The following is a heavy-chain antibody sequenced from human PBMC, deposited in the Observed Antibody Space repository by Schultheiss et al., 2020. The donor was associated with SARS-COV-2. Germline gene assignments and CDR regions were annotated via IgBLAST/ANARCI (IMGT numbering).Heavy chain of an antibody. CDR3: ARVAYGDYIVDP. Sequence: GGSLRLSCAASGFTFSSYTMNWVRQAPGKGLEWVSSISSSSYYIYYADSVKGRFTISRDNAKDSLYLQMNSLRDEDTAVYYCARVAYGDYIVDPWGQGTLVTVSS. CDR1: GFTFSSYT. V-gene: IGHV3-21*01. J-gene: IGHJ5*02. CDR2: ISSSSYYI. D-gene: IGHD4-17*01.